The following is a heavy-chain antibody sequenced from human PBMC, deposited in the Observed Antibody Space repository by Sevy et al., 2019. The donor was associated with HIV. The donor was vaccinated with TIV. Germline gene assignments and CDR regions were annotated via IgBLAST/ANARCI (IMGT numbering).Heavy chain of an antibody. J-gene: IGHJ4*02. V-gene: IGHV3-7*01. Sequence: GGSLRLSCAASGFSFSIYWMTWVRQAPGKGLEWVATMNQDGNEKYYVDSVKGRFTISRDNAQNSLYLKMNSLRAEDTAVYYCVGEGVGGYSYSLDFWGQGTLVTVSS. CDR3: VGEGVGGYSYSLDF. D-gene: IGHD5-18*01. CDR1: GFSFSIYW. CDR2: MNQDGNEK.